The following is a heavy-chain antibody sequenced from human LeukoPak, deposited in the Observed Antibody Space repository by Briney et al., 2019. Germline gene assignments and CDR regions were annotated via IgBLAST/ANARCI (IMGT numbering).Heavy chain of an antibody. CDR3: AREGRYYYDSSGYVWFDP. V-gene: IGHV1-46*01. Sequence: ASVKVSCKASGYTFTSYYMHWVRQAPGQGLEWMGIINPSGGSTSYAQEFQGRVTMTRDTSTSTVYMELSSLRSEDTAVYYCAREGRYYYDSSGYVWFDPWGQGTLVTVSS. CDR1: GYTFTSYY. J-gene: IGHJ5*02. CDR2: INPSGGST. D-gene: IGHD3-22*01.